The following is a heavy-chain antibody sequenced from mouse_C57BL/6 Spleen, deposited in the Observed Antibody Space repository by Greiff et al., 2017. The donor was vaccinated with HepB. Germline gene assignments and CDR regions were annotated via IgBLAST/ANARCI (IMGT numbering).Heavy chain of an antibody. Sequence: VQLQQPGAELVRPGTSVKLSCKASGYTFTSYWMHWVKQRPGQGLEWIGVIDPSDSYTNYNQKFKGKATLTVDTSSSTAYMQLSSLTSEDSAVYYCARSVYDGYHWYFDVWGTGTTVTVSS. V-gene: IGHV1-59*01. CDR3: ARSVYDGYHWYFDV. CDR1: GYTFTSYW. CDR2: IDPSDSYT. D-gene: IGHD2-3*01. J-gene: IGHJ1*03.